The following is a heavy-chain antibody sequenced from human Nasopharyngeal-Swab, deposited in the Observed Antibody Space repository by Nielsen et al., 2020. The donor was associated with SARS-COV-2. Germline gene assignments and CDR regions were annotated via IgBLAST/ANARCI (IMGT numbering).Heavy chain of an antibody. Sequence: SVNVSCKASVCTFISYAISWVRQAPGKEREWMGRIIPILGIANYAQKFQGRVTITADKSTSTTYMELSSLRSEDPAVYYCARVKSPGYSSSWYRHYYGMDVWGQGTTVTVSS. CDR1: VCTFISYA. J-gene: IGHJ6*02. CDR2: IIPILGIA. D-gene: IGHD6-13*01. V-gene: IGHV1-69*04. CDR3: ARVKSPGYSSSWYRHYYGMDV.